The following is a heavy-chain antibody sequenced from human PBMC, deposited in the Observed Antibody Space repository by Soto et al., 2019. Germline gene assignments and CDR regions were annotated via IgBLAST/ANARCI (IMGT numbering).Heavy chain of an antibody. J-gene: IGHJ4*02. D-gene: IGHD2-15*01. CDR2: IIPIFGTA. CDR3: ARGPRGYCSGGSCWFDY. V-gene: IGHV1-69*13. CDR1: GGTFSSYA. Sequence: ASVKVSCKASGGTFSSYAISWVRQAPGQGLEWMGGIIPIFGTANYAQKFQGRVTITADESTSTAYMELSSLRSEDTAVYYCARGPRGYCSGGSCWFDYWGQGTLVTVSS.